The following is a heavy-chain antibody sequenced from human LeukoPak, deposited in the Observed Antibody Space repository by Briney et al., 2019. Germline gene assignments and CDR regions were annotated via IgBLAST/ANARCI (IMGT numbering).Heavy chain of an antibody. CDR2: ISASGST. V-gene: IGHV4-4*07. CDR1: GGSISSYY. J-gene: IGHJ4*02. CDR3: ARGVAAAGDFDY. D-gene: IGHD6-13*01. Sequence: PSETLSLTCTVSGGSISSYYWSWIRQPAGKGLESIGHISASGSTNYNPSLKSRVTISVYTSKNQFSLKLSSVTAADTAVYYCARGVAAAGDFDYWGQGTLVTVSS.